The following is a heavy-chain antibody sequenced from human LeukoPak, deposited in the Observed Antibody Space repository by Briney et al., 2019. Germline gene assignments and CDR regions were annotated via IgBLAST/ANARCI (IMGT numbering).Heavy chain of an antibody. V-gene: IGHV1-46*01. CDR1: GYTFTSYY. D-gene: IGHD4-17*01. CDR3: ASSITVTTTNNNWFDP. Sequence: GASVKVSCKASGYTFTSYYMHWVRQAPGQGLEWMGIINPSGGSTSYAQKFQGRVTMTRDTSTSTVYMELSSLRSEDTAVYYCASSITVTTTNNNWFDPWGQGTLVTVSS. CDR2: INPSGGST. J-gene: IGHJ5*02.